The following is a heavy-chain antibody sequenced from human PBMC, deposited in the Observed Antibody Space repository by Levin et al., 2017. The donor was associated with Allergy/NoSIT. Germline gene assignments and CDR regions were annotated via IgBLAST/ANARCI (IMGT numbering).Heavy chain of an antibody. CDR2: ISSDGSST. D-gene: IGHD3-10*01. V-gene: IGHV3-74*01. J-gene: IGHJ4*02. CDR1: GFTFSGYY. CDR3: ARFGDTPK. Sequence: ETLSLTCAASGFTFSGYYMHWVRQAPGKGLVWVSRISSDGSSTTYADSAKGRFTISIDNAKNTVYLHIHSLRAEDTAVYYCARFGDTPKWGQGTLVTVSS.